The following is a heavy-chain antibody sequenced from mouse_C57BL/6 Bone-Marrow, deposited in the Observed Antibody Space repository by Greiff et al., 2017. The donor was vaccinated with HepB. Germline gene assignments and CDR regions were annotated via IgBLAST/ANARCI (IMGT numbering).Heavy chain of an antibody. CDR2: ISSGGSYT. Sequence: DVHLVESGGDLVKPGGSLKLSCAASGFTFSSYGMSWVRQTPDKRLEWVATISSGGSYTYYPDSVKGRFTISRDNAKNTLYLQMSSLKSEDTAMYYCARREVVATYWYFDVWGTGTTVTVSS. J-gene: IGHJ1*03. D-gene: IGHD1-1*01. CDR1: GFTFSSYG. CDR3: ARREVVATYWYFDV. V-gene: IGHV5-6*02.